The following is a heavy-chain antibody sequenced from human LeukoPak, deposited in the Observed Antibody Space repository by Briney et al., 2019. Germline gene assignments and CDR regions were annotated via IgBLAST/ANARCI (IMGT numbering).Heavy chain of an antibody. CDR2: ISDGGERT. D-gene: IGHD6-19*01. CDR1: GFTFSSYA. J-gene: IGHJ4*02. Sequence: GGSLRLSCAASGFTFSSYAMYWVRQAPGKGLEWVSCISDGGERTYYADSVKGRFTISRDNSKNTLHLQVDSLRAEDTAVYYCAKDKRVVIAVAGDIDYWGQGTLVTVSS. V-gene: IGHV3-23*01. CDR3: AKDKRVVIAVAGDIDY.